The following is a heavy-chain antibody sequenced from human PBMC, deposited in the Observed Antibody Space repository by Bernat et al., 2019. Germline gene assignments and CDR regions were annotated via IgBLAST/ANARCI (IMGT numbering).Heavy chain of an antibody. CDR1: GYTFTSYD. CDR3: ARVLDYGDYVCDY. D-gene: IGHD4-17*01. J-gene: IGHJ4*02. Sequence: QVQVVQSGAEVKKPGASVKVSCKASGYTFTSYDINWVRQATGQGLEWMGWMNPNSGNTGYAQNFQGRVTMTRNTSISTAYMELTSLRSEDTAVYYCARVLDYGDYVCDYWGQGTLVTVSS. CDR2: MNPNSGNT. V-gene: IGHV1-8*01.